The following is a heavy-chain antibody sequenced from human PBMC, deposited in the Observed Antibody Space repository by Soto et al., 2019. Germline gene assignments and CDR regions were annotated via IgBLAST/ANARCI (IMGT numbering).Heavy chain of an antibody. Sequence: QVQLVQSGPEVKKAGASVKVSCKASGYSFTTHGVSWVRQAPGQGLEWVGWITAYNGIANYAQKFPGRVTMTTDTSTSTVYMELRSLRSDDTAVYYCARDSGNYETFDIWGQGTMVTVSS. CDR1: GYSFTTHG. CDR2: ITAYNGIA. J-gene: IGHJ3*02. D-gene: IGHD3-16*01. V-gene: IGHV1-18*01. CDR3: ARDSGNYETFDI.